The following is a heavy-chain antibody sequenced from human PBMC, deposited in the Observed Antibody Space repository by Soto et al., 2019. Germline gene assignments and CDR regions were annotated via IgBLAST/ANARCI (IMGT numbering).Heavy chain of an antibody. J-gene: IGHJ4*02. CDR1: GFSLSNTRMG. CDR2: IFSNGEK. Sequence: QVTLKESGPVLVKPTEPLTLTCTVSGFSLSNTRMGVSWIRQPPGKALEWLAHIFSNGEKSYNTSLKSRLTISKDTSKSQVVLTMTNMDPLDTATYYCARRILKFYFDYWGQGTLLTVSS. CDR3: ARRILKFYFDY. V-gene: IGHV2-26*01.